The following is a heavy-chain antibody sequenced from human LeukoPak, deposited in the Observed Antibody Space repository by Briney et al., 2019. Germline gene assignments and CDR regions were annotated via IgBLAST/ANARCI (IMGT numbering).Heavy chain of an antibody. J-gene: IGHJ3*02. V-gene: IGHV3-48*04. CDR3: ARDGDHGAFDI. Sequence: PGGSLRLSCAASGFTFSSYSMNWVRQAPGKGLEWVSSISSSGSTIYYADSVKGRFTISRDNAKNSLYLQMNSLRAEDTAVYYCARDGDHGAFDIWGHGTMVTVSS. CDR1: GFTFSSYS. CDR2: ISSSGSTI.